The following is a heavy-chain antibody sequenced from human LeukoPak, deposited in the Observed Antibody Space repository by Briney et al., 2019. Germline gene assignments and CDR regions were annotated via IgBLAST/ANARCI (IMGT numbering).Heavy chain of an antibody. CDR2: ISYDGSNK. D-gene: IGHD3-10*01. CDR1: GFTFSSYA. Sequence: QPGRSLRLSCAASGFTFSSYAMHWVRQAPGKGLEWVAVISYDGSNKYYADSVKGRFTISRDNSKNTLYLQMNSLRAEDTAVYYCARRGELLRPDYWGQGTLVTVSS. J-gene: IGHJ4*02. CDR3: ARRGELLRPDY. V-gene: IGHV3-30*14.